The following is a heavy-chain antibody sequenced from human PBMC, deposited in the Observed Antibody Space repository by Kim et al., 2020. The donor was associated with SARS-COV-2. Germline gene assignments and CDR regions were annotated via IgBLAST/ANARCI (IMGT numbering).Heavy chain of an antibody. Sequence: YADSVKGRFTISRDNAMNSLYLQMNSLRDEDTAVYYCAREYGGGSGWFGYWGQGTLVTVSS. D-gene: IGHD6-19*01. CDR3: AREYGGGSGWFGY. V-gene: IGHV3-48*02. J-gene: IGHJ4*02.